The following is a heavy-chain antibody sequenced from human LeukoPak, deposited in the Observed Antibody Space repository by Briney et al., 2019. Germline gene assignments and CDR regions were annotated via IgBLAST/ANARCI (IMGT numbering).Heavy chain of an antibody. CDR3: ARGVVTYYYGSGSYYPRGAGPLTEPPLDY. CDR1: GYTFTGYY. CDR2: INPNSGGT. J-gene: IGHJ4*02. Sequence: GASVKVSCKASGYTFTGYYMHWVRQAPGQGLEWMGWINPNSGGTNYAQKFQGRVTMTRDTSISTAYMELSRLRSDDTAVYYCARGVVTYYYGSGSYYPRGAGPLTEPPLDYWGQGTLVTVSS. V-gene: IGHV1-2*02. D-gene: IGHD3-10*01.